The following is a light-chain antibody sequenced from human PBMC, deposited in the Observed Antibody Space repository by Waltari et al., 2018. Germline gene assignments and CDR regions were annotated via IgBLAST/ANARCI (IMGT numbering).Light chain of an antibody. CDR2: GAS. CDR1: QTVNGY. V-gene: IGKV3-20*01. J-gene: IGKJ1*01. CDR3: QHYVSSPET. Sequence: EIVLTQSPGTLSLSPGERATLSCRASQTVNGYLAWYQQKAGQAPRLLIYGASSRAAGIPDRFSGSGSGTDFTLTISRLEPEDFAMYYCQHYVSSPETFGLGTRVEF.